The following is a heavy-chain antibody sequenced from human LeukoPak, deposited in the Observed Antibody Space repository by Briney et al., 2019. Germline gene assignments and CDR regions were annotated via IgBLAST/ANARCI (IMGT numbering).Heavy chain of an antibody. CDR1: GFTFSSYA. CDR3: AREDGPAAGNWFDP. J-gene: IGHJ5*02. Sequence: GGSLRLSCAASGFTFSSYAMHWVRQAPGKGLEWVAVISYDGSNKYYADSVKGRFTISRDNSKNTLYLQMNSLRAEDTAVYYCAREDGPAAGNWFDPWGQGTLVTASS. V-gene: IGHV3-30-3*01. CDR2: ISYDGSNK. D-gene: IGHD6-13*01.